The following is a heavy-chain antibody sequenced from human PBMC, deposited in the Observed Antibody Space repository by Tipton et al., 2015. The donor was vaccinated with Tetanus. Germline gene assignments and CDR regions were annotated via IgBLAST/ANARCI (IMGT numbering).Heavy chain of an antibody. D-gene: IGHD6-19*01. CDR1: GSTFSSYA. Sequence: SLRLSCAASGSTFSSYAMSWVRQAPGKGLEWVSAISGSGGSTYYADSVKGRFTISRDNSKNTLYLQMNSLRAEDTAVYYCAKAAVAGRVYYGMDVWGQGTTVTVSS. J-gene: IGHJ6*02. CDR2: ISGSGGST. V-gene: IGHV3-23*01. CDR3: AKAAVAGRVYYGMDV.